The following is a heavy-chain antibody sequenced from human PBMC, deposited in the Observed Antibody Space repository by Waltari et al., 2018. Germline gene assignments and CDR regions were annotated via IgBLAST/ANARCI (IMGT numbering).Heavy chain of an antibody. CDR3: VRGQGFLLDY. CDR1: KFTFSAFW. J-gene: IGHJ4*02. D-gene: IGHD3-3*01. V-gene: IGHV3-7*01. Sequence: EVQLVESGGGLVQPGGSLRLSCAASKFTFSAFWMNWVRQAPGEGVEWVASIKEDGSQTHFVDSVKGRFTISRDNARNLLFLQMSNLGAEDTAVYYCVRGQGFLLDYWGQGTLVTVSS. CDR2: IKEDGSQT.